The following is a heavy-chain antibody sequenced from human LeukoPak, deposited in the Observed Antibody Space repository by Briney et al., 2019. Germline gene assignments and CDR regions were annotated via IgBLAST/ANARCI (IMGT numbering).Heavy chain of an antibody. V-gene: IGHV4-59*01. CDR1: GGSFSSYY. CDR2: FYYSGST. J-gene: IGHJ6*03. CDR3: ASTIRLQNYYYYYMDV. D-gene: IGHD4-11*01. Sequence: SETLSLTCTVSGGSFSSYYWSWIRKPPGKGLEWIGYFYYSGSTNYNPSLKSRVTISVDTSKNQFSLKLSSVTAADTAVYYCASTIRLQNYYYYYMDVWGKGTTVTVSS.